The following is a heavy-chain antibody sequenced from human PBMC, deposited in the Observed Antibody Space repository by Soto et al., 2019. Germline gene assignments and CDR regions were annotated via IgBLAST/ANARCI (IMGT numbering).Heavy chain of an antibody. CDR3: ARGDDSLDAFDI. CDR2: IYYSGST. CDR1: GGSISRCGYS. D-gene: IGHD3-22*01. J-gene: IGHJ3*02. V-gene: IGHV4-31*03. Sequence: LSLTCPVSGGSISRCGYSWSWIRQHPGKGLEWIGYIYYSGSTYYNPSLKSRVTISVDTSKNQFSLKLSSVTAADTAVYYCARGDDSLDAFDIWGQGTMVTVSS.